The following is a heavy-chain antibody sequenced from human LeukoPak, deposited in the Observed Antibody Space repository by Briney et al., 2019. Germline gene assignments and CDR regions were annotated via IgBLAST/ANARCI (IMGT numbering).Heavy chain of an antibody. CDR1: GGSFSSGGFS. CDR2: MFHNGST. CDR3: GRETLGYCSGTTCSLGMDV. J-gene: IGHJ6*02. V-gene: IGHV4-30-2*01. D-gene: IGHD2-2*01. Sequence: SENLSLTCAVSGGSFSSGGFSWSWIRQPPGKGLEWIGYMFHNGSTHYSPSLQRRVTISVDRFKNQFSLRLRSVTAADTAVYYCGRETLGYCSGTTCSLGMDVWGQGTTVTVSS.